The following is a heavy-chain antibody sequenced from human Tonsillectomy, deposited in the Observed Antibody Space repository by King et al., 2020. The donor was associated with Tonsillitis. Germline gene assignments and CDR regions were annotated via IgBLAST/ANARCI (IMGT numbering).Heavy chain of an antibody. Sequence: VQLVESGGGLVQPGGSLRLSCAASGFTFSSYGMSWVRQAPGKGLEWVSYISGSSSTIYYAASVKGRFTISRDNAKNSLYLQMNSLRAEDTALYFCARSFGSGSFDYYFAYWGQGSLVPVSS. V-gene: IGHV3-48*01. J-gene: IGHJ4*02. D-gene: IGHD3-10*01. CDR3: ARSFGSGSFDYYFAY. CDR2: ISGSSSTI. CDR1: GFTFSSYG.